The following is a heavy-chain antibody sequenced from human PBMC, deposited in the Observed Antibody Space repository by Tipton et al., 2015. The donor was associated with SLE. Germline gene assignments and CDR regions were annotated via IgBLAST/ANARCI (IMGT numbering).Heavy chain of an antibody. CDR3: AKRRIAARLGGGYWYFDL. J-gene: IGHJ2*01. Sequence: SLRLSCAASGFTFSSYAMSWVRQAPGKGLGWVSGISGSGGRTYYADSVKGRFTISRDNSKNTLYLQMNSLRAEDTAVYYCAKRRIAARLGGGYWYFDLWGRGTLVTVSS. CDR1: GFTFSSYA. CDR2: ISGSGGRT. V-gene: IGHV3-23*01. D-gene: IGHD6-6*01.